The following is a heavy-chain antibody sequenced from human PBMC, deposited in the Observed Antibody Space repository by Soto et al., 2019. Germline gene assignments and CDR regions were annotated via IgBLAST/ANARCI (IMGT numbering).Heavy chain of an antibody. D-gene: IGHD6-6*01. Sequence: SETLSLTCAVSGGSISSSNWWSWVRQPPGKGLEWIGEIYHSGSTNYNPSLKSRVTISVDKSKNQFSLKLSSVTAADTAVYYCARTTVLAAYYYGMDVWGQGTTVTVSS. CDR3: ARTTVLAAYYYGMDV. V-gene: IGHV4-4*02. J-gene: IGHJ6*02. CDR1: GGSISSSNW. CDR2: IYHSGST.